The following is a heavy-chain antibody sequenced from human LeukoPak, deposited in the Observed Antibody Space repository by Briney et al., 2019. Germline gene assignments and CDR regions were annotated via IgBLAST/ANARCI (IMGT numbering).Heavy chain of an antibody. CDR1: GFTFSSYA. D-gene: IGHD1-26*01. V-gene: IGHV3-23*01. Sequence: GGSLRLSCAASGFTFSSYAMSWVRQAPGKGLEWVSAISGSDGSTYHADSVKGLFTISRDNSKNTLYLQMNSLRAEDTAVYYCAKESVSGSYPYYFDYWGQGTLVTVSS. J-gene: IGHJ4*02. CDR2: ISGSDGST. CDR3: AKESVSGSYPYYFDY.